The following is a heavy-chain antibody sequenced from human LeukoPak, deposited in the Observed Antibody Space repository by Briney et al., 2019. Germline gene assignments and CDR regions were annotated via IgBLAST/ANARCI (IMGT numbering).Heavy chain of an antibody. D-gene: IGHD2-21*02. Sequence: ASVKVSCKASGYTFTSYGISWVRQAPGQGLEWMGWISAYSGNTNYAQKLQGRVTMTTDTSTSTAYMELSSLRSEDTAVYYCARDPPIVVVTSAPISAYNWFDPWGQGTLVTVSS. CDR1: GYTFTSYG. CDR3: ARDPPIVVVTSAPISAYNWFDP. J-gene: IGHJ5*02. CDR2: ISAYSGNT. V-gene: IGHV1-18*01.